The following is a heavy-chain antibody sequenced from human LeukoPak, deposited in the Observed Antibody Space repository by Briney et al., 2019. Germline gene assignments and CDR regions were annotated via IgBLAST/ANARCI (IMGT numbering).Heavy chain of an antibody. Sequence: ASVKASCKVSGYTLTELSMHWVRQAPGKGLEWMGGFDPEDGETIYAQKFQGRVTMTEDTSTDTAYMELSSLRSEDTAVYYCATMITMVRGVIITSMGFPAPGAFDIWGQGTMVTVSS. J-gene: IGHJ3*02. V-gene: IGHV1-24*01. D-gene: IGHD3-10*01. CDR2: FDPEDGET. CDR3: ATMITMVRGVIITSMGFPAPGAFDI. CDR1: GYTLTELS.